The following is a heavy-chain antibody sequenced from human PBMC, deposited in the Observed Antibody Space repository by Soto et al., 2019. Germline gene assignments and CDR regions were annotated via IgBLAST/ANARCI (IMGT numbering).Heavy chain of an antibody. CDR1: GGSIDDYY. D-gene: IGHD3-16*02. J-gene: IGHJ5*02. Sequence: SATLSLTCSVFGGSIDDYYWSWARQAPGKGLEWIGHISDSGTTNFNPSLESRVTISVDRSRNLFSLKLRSVTAADTAVYYCARDRWTARANWFDPWGPGTLVTVSS. V-gene: IGHV4-59*01. CDR2: ISDSGTT. CDR3: ARDRWTARANWFDP.